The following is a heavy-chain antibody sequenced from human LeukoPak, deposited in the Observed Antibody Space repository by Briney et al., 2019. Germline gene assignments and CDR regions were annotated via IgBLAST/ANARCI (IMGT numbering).Heavy chain of an antibody. V-gene: IGHV3-23*01. CDR3: AKDPSMTTPPNWFDP. CDR2: ISGSGGST. Sequence: GGSLRLSCAASGFTLNNAWMSWVRQAPGKGLEWVSAISGSGGSTYYADSVKGRFTISRDNSKNTLYLQMNSLRAEDTAVYYCAKDPSMTTPPNWFDPWGQGTLVTVSS. CDR1: GFTLNNAW. J-gene: IGHJ5*02. D-gene: IGHD4-11*01.